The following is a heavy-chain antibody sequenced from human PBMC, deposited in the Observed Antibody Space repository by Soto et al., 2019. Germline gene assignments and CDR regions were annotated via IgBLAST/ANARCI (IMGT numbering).Heavy chain of an antibody. CDR2: INVYNGNT. D-gene: IGHD3-10*01. V-gene: IGHV1-18*01. J-gene: IGHJ4*02. Sequence: QVQLVQSGAEVKKPGASVKVSCKASGYTFTSYGISWVRQAPGQGLEWMGWINVYNGNTNYAQKLQGRVTMTTDTTTSTGYLDLRSLRSDDTAVYFCARATSRGEDAYWGQGTLVNVSS. CDR1: GYTFTSYG. CDR3: ARATSRGEDAY.